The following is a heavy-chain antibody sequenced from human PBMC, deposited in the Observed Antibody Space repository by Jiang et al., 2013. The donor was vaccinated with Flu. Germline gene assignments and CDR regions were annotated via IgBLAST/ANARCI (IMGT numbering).Heavy chain of an antibody. J-gene: IGHJ4*02. D-gene: IGHD6-6*01. CDR3: LDSSSTPDY. V-gene: IGHV3-48*01. CDR1: GFTFSSYS. CDR2: ISSSSSTI. Sequence: VQLVESGGGLVQPGGSLRLSCAASGFTFSSYSMNWVRQAPGKGLEWVSYISSSSSTIYYADSVKGRFTISRDNSKNTLYLQMNSLRAEDTAVYYCLDSSSTPDYWGQGTLVTVSS.